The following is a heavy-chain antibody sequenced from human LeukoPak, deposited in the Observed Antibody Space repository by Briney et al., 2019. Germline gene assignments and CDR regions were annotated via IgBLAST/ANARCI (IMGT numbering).Heavy chain of an antibody. D-gene: IGHD6-13*01. V-gene: IGHV3-48*03. CDR3: AKEQLVATYFDY. CDR1: GFTFSSYE. CDR2: ISSSGSTI. J-gene: IGHJ4*02. Sequence: GGSLRLSCAASGFTFSSYEMNWVRQAPGKGLEWVSYISSSGSTIYYADSVKGRFTISRDNAKNSLYLQMNSPRAEDTAVYYCAKEQLVATYFDYWGQGTLVTVSS.